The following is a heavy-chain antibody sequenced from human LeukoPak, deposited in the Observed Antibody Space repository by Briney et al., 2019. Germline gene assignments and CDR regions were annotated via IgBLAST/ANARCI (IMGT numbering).Heavy chain of an antibody. CDR3: ARFEQLVNFDY. CDR1: GYTFTSYG. V-gene: IGHV1-2*02. Sequence: ASVKVSCKASGYTFTSYGISWVRQAPGQGLEWMGWINPNSGGTNYAQKFQGRVTMTRDTSISTAYMELSRLRSDDTAVYYCARFEQLVNFDYWGQGTLVTVSS. D-gene: IGHD6-6*01. CDR2: INPNSGGT. J-gene: IGHJ4*02.